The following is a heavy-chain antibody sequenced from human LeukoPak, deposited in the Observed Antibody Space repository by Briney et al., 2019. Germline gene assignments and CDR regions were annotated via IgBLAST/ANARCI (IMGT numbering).Heavy chain of an antibody. D-gene: IGHD1-26*01. CDR2: IYYSGST. CDR3: ARVGYYYYMDV. Sequence: SETLSLTCTVSGGSIGNTSYYWGWIRQPPGKGLEWIGYIYYSGSTNYNPSLKSRVTISVDTSKNQFSLKLSSVTAADTAVYYCARVGYYYYMDVWGKGTTVTVSS. J-gene: IGHJ6*03. V-gene: IGHV4-61*05. CDR1: GGSIGNTSYY.